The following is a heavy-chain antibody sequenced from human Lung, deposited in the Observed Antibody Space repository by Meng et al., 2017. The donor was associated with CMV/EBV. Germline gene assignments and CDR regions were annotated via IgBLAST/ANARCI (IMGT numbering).Heavy chain of an antibody. CDR1: GFTFSTYA. J-gene: IGHJ4*02. CDR3: ARDGQAGAKGFDH. D-gene: IGHD6-25*01. CDR2: ISYDGTNK. V-gene: IGHV3-30*04. Sequence: LTXAASGFTFSTYAMHWVRQAPGKGLEWVAVISYDGTNKYYADSVKGRFSISRDNSKNTLYLQMNSLRPEDTSVFYCARDGQAGAKGFDHWGQGTLVTVS.